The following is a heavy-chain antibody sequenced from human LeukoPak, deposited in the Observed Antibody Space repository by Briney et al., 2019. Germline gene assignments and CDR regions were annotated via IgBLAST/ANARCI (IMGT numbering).Heavy chain of an antibody. CDR3: AKDIGDARDGDSYYYYYMDV. Sequence: GGSLRLSCAASGFTFSSYGMHWVRQAPGKGLEWVAFIRYDGSNKYYADSVKGRFTISRDNSKNTLYLQMNSLRAEDTAVYYCAKDIGDARDGDSYYYYYMDVWGKGTTVTISS. CDR2: IRYDGSNK. D-gene: IGHD4-17*01. J-gene: IGHJ6*03. CDR1: GFTFSSYG. V-gene: IGHV3-30*02.